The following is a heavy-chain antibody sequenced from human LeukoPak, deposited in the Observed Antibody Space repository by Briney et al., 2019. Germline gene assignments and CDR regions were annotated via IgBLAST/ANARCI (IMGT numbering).Heavy chain of an antibody. CDR3: ARVTKYGGGGDCLDY. CDR2: ISYDGNIK. D-gene: IGHD2-21*02. Sequence: GGSLRLSCAASGFTFSVYAIHWVRQAPGKGLEWVAVISYDGNIKYYADSVEGRFTNSRDNSKNTLYLQMNSLRAEDTAVYYCARVTKYGGGGDCLDYWGQGTLVTVSS. V-gene: IGHV3-30-3*01. J-gene: IGHJ4*02. CDR1: GFTFSVYA.